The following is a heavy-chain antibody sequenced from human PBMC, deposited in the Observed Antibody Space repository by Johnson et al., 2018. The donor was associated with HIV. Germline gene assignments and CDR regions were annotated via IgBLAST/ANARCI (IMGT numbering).Heavy chain of an antibody. CDR3: AKSVVVVLVGDNDDGFDI. CDR2: ISHDERNE. CDR1: GFTFSRYG. D-gene: IGHD2-21*01. V-gene: IGHV3-30*18. J-gene: IGHJ3*02. Sequence: QVQLVESGGGVVQPGRSLRLSCAASGFTFSRYGMHWVRQAPGKGLEWVAFISHDERNEYYADSVKGRFTISRDNPWNTLSLQMNNLTSEDTAVYYCAKSVVVVLVGDNDDGFDIWGQGTMVTVSS.